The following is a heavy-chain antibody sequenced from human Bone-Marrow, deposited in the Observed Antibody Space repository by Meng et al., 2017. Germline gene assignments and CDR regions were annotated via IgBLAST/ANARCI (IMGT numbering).Heavy chain of an antibody. D-gene: IGHD2-2*01. CDR1: GYTFTSYA. V-gene: IGHV1-3*01. CDR2: INAGNGNT. J-gene: IGHJ3*02. Sequence: ASVKVSCKASGYTFTSYAMHWVRQAPGQRLEWMGWINAGNGNTKYSQKFQGRVTITRDTSASTAYMELSSLRSEDTAVYYCARPGGQYCSSTSCYAFRGRGDAFDIWGQGTMVTVSS. CDR3: ARPGGQYCSSTSCYAFRGRGDAFDI.